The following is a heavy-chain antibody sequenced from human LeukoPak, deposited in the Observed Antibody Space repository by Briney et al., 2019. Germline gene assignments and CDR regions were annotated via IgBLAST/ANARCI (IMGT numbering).Heavy chain of an antibody. CDR1: GGPISSGDYY. D-gene: IGHD6-6*01. CDR3: ARAEGGSSFEAFDY. J-gene: IGHJ4*02. CDR2: IYYSGST. Sequence: SETLSLTCTVSGGPISSGDYYWSWIRQPPGKGLEWIGYIYYSGSTYYNPSLKSRVTISVDTSKNQFSLKLSSVTAADTAVYYSARAEGGSSFEAFDYWGQGTLVTVSS. V-gene: IGHV4-30-4*08.